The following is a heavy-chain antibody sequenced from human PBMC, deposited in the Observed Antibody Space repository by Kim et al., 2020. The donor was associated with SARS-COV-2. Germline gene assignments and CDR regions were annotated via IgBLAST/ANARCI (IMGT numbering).Heavy chain of an antibody. V-gene: IGHV1-46*01. D-gene: IGHD6-19*01. CDR3: ARDLSGGWSSDF. Sequence: ASVKVSCKASGYTFTSNHMHWVRQAPGQGLEWMGMITPIDGNIRYAQKLQGRVTMTRDTSTSTFYMDLSSLRSEDTAIYYCARDLSGGWSSDFWGQRTLVTVSS. CDR1: GYTFTSNH. J-gene: IGHJ4*02. CDR2: ITPIDGNI.